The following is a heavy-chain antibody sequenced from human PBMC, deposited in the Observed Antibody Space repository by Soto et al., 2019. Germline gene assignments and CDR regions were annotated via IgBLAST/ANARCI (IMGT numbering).Heavy chain of an antibody. D-gene: IGHD2-15*01. CDR3: AILGSDCSGRSCYYFDY. J-gene: IGHJ4*02. Sequence: GSLTLSCAASGFTLSSYWMHWARQAPGKGVVWVSRINSDGSSTSYADSVKGRFTISRDNAKNTVYLQMNSLRAEDTAVYYCAILGSDCSGRSCYYFDYWAQVTLVAVSS. CDR2: INSDGSST. CDR1: GFTLSSYW. V-gene: IGHV3-74*01.